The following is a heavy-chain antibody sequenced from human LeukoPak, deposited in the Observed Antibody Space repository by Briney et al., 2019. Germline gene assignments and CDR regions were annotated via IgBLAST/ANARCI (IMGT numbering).Heavy chain of an antibody. Sequence: PGGSLRLSCAVSGFSFSSNYMTWVRQAPGLGLEWVSLIYSSGTTKYADFVKGRFTISRDISKNTLYLQMNSLRADDTAVYYCARVTGPSSREWPYFDCWGLGTLVTVSS. D-gene: IGHD3-3*01. CDR1: GFSFSSNY. V-gene: IGHV3-53*01. CDR3: ARVTGPSSREWPYFDC. J-gene: IGHJ4*02. CDR2: IYSSGTT.